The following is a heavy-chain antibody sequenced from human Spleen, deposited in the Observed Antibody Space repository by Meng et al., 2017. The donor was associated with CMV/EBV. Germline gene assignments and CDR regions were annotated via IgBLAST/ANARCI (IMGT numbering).Heavy chain of an antibody. Sequence: SGGSISNSAYYWGWIRQPPVKGLEWIGNIYYSGTTYYNPSLKSRATMSIDTSKNQFSLKLTSVTAADTAVYYCARRTQWLIRGWFDPWGQGTLVTVSS. D-gene: IGHD6-19*01. CDR1: GGSISNSAYY. CDR3: ARRTQWLIRGWFDP. V-gene: IGHV4-39*01. CDR2: IYYSGTT. J-gene: IGHJ5*02.